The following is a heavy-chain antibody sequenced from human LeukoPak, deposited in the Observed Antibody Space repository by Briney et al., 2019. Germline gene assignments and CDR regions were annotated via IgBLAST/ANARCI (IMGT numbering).Heavy chain of an antibody. J-gene: IGHJ3*01. CDR3: ARVEPVSL. CDR2: ISYDGSNK. CDR1: GFTFSSYA. Sequence: PGGSLRLSCAASGFTFSSYAMHWVRQAPGKGLEWVAVISYDGSNKYYADSVKGRFTISRDNSKNTLYLQMNSLRAEDTAVYYCARVEPVSLWRQGTTVTVSS. V-gene: IGHV3-30-3*01.